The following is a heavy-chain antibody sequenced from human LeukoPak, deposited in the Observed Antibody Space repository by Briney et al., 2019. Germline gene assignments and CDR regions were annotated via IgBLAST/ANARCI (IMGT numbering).Heavy chain of an antibody. J-gene: IGHJ4*02. D-gene: IGHD3-16*01. CDR3: ARDTSAHGQYFDY. CDR1: GFTFSNYV. V-gene: IGHV3-30*02. Sequence: GGSLRLSCAASGFTFSNYVIHWVRQAPGKGLEWVAFIHFDGNNKYYADSVKGRFNISRDNSKNTLYLQMNSLRVEDTAVYYCARDTSAHGQYFDYWGQGALVTVSS. CDR2: IHFDGNNK.